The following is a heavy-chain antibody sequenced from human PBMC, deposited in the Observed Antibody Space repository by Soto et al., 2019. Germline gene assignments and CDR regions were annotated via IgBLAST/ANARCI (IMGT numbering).Heavy chain of an antibody. J-gene: IGHJ4*02. Sequence: QVQLQGSGPGLVKPSQTLSLTCTVSGGSISSGTYYWTWVRQRPGEGLEWIGFISHSGRTYYNPSLKSRAAISVDTSENQFSLRLSSVTAADTAVYFCARDSDYCTGGSCYGNFDFWGQGTLVTVSS. D-gene: IGHD2-15*01. CDR2: ISHSGRT. V-gene: IGHV4-31*03. CDR3: ARDSDYCTGGSCYGNFDF. CDR1: GGSISSGTYY.